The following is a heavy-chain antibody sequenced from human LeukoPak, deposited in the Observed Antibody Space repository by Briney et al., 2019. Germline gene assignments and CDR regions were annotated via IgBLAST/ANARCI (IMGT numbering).Heavy chain of an antibody. CDR2: ISGSGGST. CDR3: AKTRPLDSSSWSHGDY. Sequence: GGSLRLSCAASGFTFSSYAMSWVRQAPGKGLEWVSAISGSGGSTYYGDSVKGRFTISRDNSKNTLYLQMNSLRAEDTAVYYCAKTRPLDSSSWSHGDYWGQGTLVTVSS. V-gene: IGHV3-23*01. J-gene: IGHJ4*02. CDR1: GFTFSSYA. D-gene: IGHD6-13*01.